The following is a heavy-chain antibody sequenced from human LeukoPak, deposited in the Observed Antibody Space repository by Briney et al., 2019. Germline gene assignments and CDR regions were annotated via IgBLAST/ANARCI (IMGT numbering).Heavy chain of an antibody. Sequence: SETLSLTCTVSGGSINSGSYYWSCIRQPAGKGLEWIGHIYTSGSTNYNPSLKSRVTISVDTSKNQFSLKLSSVTAADTAVYYCARAYSSGWYRAFDIWGQGTMVTVSS. J-gene: IGHJ3*02. CDR3: ARAYSSGWYRAFDI. V-gene: IGHV4-61*09. D-gene: IGHD6-19*01. CDR1: GGSINSGSYY. CDR2: IYTSGST.